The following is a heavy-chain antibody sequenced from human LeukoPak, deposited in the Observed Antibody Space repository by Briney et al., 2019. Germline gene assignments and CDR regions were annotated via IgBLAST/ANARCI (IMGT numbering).Heavy chain of an antibody. CDR2: IYYSGST. CDR1: GGSISSYY. Sequence: SETLSLTCTVPGGSISSYYWSWIRQPPGKGLEWIGYIYYSGSTNYNPSLKSRVTISVDTSKNQFSLKLSSVTAADTAVYYCARQYFDYWGQGTLVTVSS. J-gene: IGHJ4*02. V-gene: IGHV4-59*08. CDR3: ARQYFDY.